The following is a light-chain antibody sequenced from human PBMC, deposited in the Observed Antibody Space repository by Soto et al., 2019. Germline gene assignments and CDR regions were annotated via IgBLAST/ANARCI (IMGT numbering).Light chain of an antibody. J-gene: IGLJ2*01. Sequence: QSALAQPASVSGSPGQSITISCTGTSNDIGLYNYVSWYQQHPGKAPKLIIYVVSSRPSGISNRFSASKSGNTASLTISGLQADDEADYYCASYARGSTLVVFGGGTKVTVL. V-gene: IGLV2-14*01. CDR1: SNDIGLYNY. CDR3: ASYARGSTLVV. CDR2: VVS.